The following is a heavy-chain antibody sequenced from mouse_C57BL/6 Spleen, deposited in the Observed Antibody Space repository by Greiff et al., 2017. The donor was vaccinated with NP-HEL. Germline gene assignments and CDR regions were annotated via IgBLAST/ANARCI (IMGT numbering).Heavy chain of an antibody. J-gene: IGHJ2*01. CDR2: ISYDGSN. D-gene: IGHD4-1*01. V-gene: IGHV3-6*01. CDR3: ARLGRDYFDY. CDR1: GYSITSGYY. Sequence: VQLKQSGPGLVKPSQSLSLTCSFTGYSITSGYYWNWIRQFPGNKLEWMGYISYDGSNNYNPSLKNRISITRDTSKNQFFLKLNSVTTEDTATYYCARLGRDYFDYWGQGTTLTVSS.